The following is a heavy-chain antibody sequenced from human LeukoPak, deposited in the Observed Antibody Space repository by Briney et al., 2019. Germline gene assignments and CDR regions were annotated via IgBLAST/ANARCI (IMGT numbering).Heavy chain of an antibody. CDR3: ARARSDMVRGVIYY. CDR1: GFTFSNYS. Sequence: GGSLRLSCAASGFTFSNYSMSWVRQAPGKGLEWVSSISSSRTYIYYADSLKGRFTISRDNAKNSLYLQRNSLRAEDTAVYYCARARSDMVRGVIYYWGQGTLVTVSS. CDR2: ISSSRTYI. V-gene: IGHV3-21*01. D-gene: IGHD3-10*01. J-gene: IGHJ4*02.